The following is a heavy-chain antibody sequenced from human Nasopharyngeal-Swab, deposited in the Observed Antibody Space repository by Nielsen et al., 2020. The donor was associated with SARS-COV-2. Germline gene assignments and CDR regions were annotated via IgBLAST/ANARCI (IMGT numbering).Heavy chain of an antibody. CDR3: GRGPLGSGSYTVY. Sequence: GESLKISCSASGFTFSSYAMHWVRQAPGKGLEYVSAISSNGGSTYYADSVKGRFTISRDNSKNTLYLQMSSLGAEDTAVYYCGRGPLGSGSYTVYWGQGTLVTVSS. D-gene: IGHD3-10*01. V-gene: IGHV3-64D*06. CDR1: GFTFSSYA. CDR2: ISSNGGST. J-gene: IGHJ4*02.